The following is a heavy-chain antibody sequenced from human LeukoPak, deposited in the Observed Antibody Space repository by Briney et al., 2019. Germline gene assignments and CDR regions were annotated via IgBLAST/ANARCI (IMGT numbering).Heavy chain of an antibody. CDR3: SRVQCTSTSCPYY. CDR1: GFTFSSYA. Sequence: GSLRLSCAASGFTFSSYAMYWVRQAPGKGLEWVSSISGSGGSTYYADSVKGRFTISRDNSKNTLYLQMNSLRAEDTAVYYCSRVQCTSTSCPYYWGQGTLVTVSS. D-gene: IGHD2-2*01. J-gene: IGHJ4*02. CDR2: ISGSGGST. V-gene: IGHV3-23*01.